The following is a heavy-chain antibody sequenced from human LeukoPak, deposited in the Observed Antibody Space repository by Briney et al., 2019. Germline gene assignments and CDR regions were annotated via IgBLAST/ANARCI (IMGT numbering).Heavy chain of an antibody. CDR1: GISISSGGYS. CDR3: ARAAGHYYDSSGCYPI. Sequence: PSETLSLTCVVSGISISSGGYSWSWLRQPPGKGLEWIGCIYDSGSTYYDPSLKSRVTISLDRALNQFSLKLSSVTAADTAVYYCARAAGHYYDSSGCYPIWGQGTLVTVSS. V-gene: IGHV4-30-2*01. J-gene: IGHJ4*02. D-gene: IGHD3-22*01. CDR2: IYDSGST.